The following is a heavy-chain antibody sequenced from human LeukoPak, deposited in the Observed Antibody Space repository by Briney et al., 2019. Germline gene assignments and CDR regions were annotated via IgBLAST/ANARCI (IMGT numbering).Heavy chain of an antibody. D-gene: IGHD1-14*01. Sequence: SETLSLTCALYVGSFSGYYWSWIRQPPGKGREWIGEINHSGSTNYNPSLKSRVTISVDTSKNQFSLKLSSVTAADTAVYYCARGPDGPVPQVDPWGQGTLVTVSS. CDR3: ARGPDGPVPQVDP. J-gene: IGHJ5*02. V-gene: IGHV4-34*01. CDR2: INHSGST. CDR1: VGSFSGYY.